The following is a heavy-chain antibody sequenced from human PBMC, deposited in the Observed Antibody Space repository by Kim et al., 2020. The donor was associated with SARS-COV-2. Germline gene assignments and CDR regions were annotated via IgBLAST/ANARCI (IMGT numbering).Heavy chain of an antibody. V-gene: IGHV4-39*01. CDR2: IYYSGST. J-gene: IGHJ1*01. CDR3: ARQLAYCGGDCYPEYFQP. CDR1: GGSISSSSYY. D-gene: IGHD2-21*02. Sequence: SETLSLTCTVSGGSISSSSYYWGWIRQPPGKGLEWIGSIYYSGSTYYNPSLKSRVTISVDTSKNQFSLKLSSVTAADTAVYYCARQLAYCGGDCYPEYFQPWGQGTLVTVSS.